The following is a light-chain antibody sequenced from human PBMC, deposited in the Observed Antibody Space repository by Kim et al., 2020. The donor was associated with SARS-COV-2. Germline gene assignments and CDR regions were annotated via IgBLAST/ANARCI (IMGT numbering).Light chain of an antibody. CDR1: QTIGNK. Sequence: EVLVTQSPPILSVSPGERVTLSCRASQTIGNKLAWYQHKPGQPPRLLIFGASTRATGIPARFSGSGSRTEFTLTISSLQSEDFAVYFCQMYNDWPQFGQGTKLEI. J-gene: IGKJ2*01. CDR3: QMYNDWPQ. CDR2: GAS. V-gene: IGKV3D-15*01.